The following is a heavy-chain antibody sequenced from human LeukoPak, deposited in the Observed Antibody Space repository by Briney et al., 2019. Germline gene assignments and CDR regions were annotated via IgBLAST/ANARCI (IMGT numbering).Heavy chain of an antibody. CDR1: GYTFTSYG. CDR3: ARAQYSSAGAGAYYYYGLDV. Sequence: GASVKVSCKASGYTFTSYGISWVRQAPGQGLEWMGGIIPIFGTANYAQKFQGKVTITADESTSTAYMELSSLRSEDTAVYYCARAQYSSAGAGAYYYYGLDVWGQGTTVTVSS. J-gene: IGHJ6*02. V-gene: IGHV1-69*13. D-gene: IGHD6-19*01. CDR2: IIPIFGTA.